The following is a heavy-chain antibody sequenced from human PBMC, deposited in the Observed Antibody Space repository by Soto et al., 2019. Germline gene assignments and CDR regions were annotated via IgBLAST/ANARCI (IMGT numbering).Heavy chain of an antibody. J-gene: IGHJ4*02. Sequence: QVQLVQSGAEVKKPGASVKVSCKASGYTFTSYGISWVRQAPGQGLEWMGWISAYNGNTNYAQKLQGRVTMTTDTSTSTAYMELRSLRSDDTAVYYCARQRFLEWLSLWGEFDYWGQGTLVTVSS. CDR3: ARQRFLEWLSLWGEFDY. D-gene: IGHD3-3*01. CDR2: ISAYNGNT. CDR1: GYTFTSYG. V-gene: IGHV1-18*01.